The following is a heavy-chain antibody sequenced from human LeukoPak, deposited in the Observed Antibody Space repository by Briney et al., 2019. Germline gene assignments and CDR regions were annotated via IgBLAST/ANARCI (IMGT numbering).Heavy chain of an antibody. CDR3: AKRGVI. V-gene: IGHV3-23*01. CDR2: INGSGGST. D-gene: IGHD3-10*01. CDR1: GFTFSSYW. Sequence: GGSLRLSCAASGFTFSSYWMHWVRQAPGKGLGWVSDINGSGGSTYYADSVKGRFTISRDNSKSTLYLQMNSLRAEDTAVYYCAKRGVIWGQGTMVTVSS. J-gene: IGHJ3*02.